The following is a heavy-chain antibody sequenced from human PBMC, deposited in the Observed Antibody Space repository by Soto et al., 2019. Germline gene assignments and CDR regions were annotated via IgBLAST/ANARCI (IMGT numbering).Heavy chain of an antibody. D-gene: IGHD6-13*01. CDR3: ARDLGGWDWGIAAAGTLRDGMDV. V-gene: IGHV3-66*01. J-gene: IGHJ6*02. Sequence: GGSLRLSCAASGFTVSSNYMSWVRQAPGKGLEWVSVIYSGGSTYYADSVKGRFTISRDNSKNTLYLQMNSLRAEDTAVYYCARDLGGWDWGIAAAGTLRDGMDVWGQGTTVTVSS. CDR2: IYSGGST. CDR1: GFTVSSNY.